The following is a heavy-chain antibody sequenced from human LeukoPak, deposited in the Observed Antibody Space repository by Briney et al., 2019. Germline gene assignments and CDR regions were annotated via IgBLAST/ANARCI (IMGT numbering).Heavy chain of an antibody. CDR3: ARGHGVVAASDDAFDI. V-gene: IGHV3-21*01. CDR2: ISTSSIYI. CDR1: GFTFSSYS. Sequence: PGGSLRLSCAASGFTFSSYSMNWVRQAPGKGLEWVSSISTSSIYIYYADSMKGRFTISRDNAKQSLYLQMSSLRAEDTAVYYCARGHGVVAASDDAFDIWGQGTMVTVSS. J-gene: IGHJ3*02. D-gene: IGHD2-2*01.